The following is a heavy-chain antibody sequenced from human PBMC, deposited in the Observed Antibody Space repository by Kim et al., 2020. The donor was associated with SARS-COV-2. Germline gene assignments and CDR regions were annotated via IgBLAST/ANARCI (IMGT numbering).Heavy chain of an antibody. D-gene: IGHD1-26*01. CDR3: AREVGANDY. CDR1: GFIFSTCT. V-gene: IGHV3-30*04. CDR2: ILYDGRNK. Sequence: GGSLRLSCAASGFIFSTCTMHWVRQAPGKGLEWVAGILYDGRNKYYADSVKGRFTISRDNSKNTLHLQMNSLRPEDTAVYYCAREVGANDYWGQGTLGT. J-gene: IGHJ4*02.